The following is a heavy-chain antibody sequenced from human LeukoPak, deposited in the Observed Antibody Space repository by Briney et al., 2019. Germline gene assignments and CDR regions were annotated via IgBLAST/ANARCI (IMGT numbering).Heavy chain of an antibody. V-gene: IGHV4-4*02. CDR3: ASGTDRTTYLLDY. Sequence: SETLSLTCAVSGGSISSSNWWSWVRQPPGKGLEWIGEIYHSGSTNYNPSLKSRVTISVDKSKNQFSLKLSSVTAADTAVYYCASGTDRTTYLLDYWGQGTLVTVSS. CDR2: IYHSGST. CDR1: GGSISSSNW. J-gene: IGHJ4*02. D-gene: IGHD1-1*01.